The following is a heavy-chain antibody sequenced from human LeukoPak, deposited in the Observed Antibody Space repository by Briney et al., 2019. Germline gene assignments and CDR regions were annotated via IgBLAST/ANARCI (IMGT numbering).Heavy chain of an antibody. CDR3: AKDYQLLYWGPLGFDY. CDR2: ISGSGGNT. J-gene: IGHJ4*02. Sequence: PGGSLRLSCAASVFTFTSYAMSWVRQAPGKGLEWVSSISGSGGNTYYADSVKGRFTVSRDNSKNTLYLQMNSLRAEDTAVYYCAKDYQLLYWGPLGFDYWGQGTLVTVSS. D-gene: IGHD2-2*02. V-gene: IGHV3-23*01. CDR1: VFTFTSYA.